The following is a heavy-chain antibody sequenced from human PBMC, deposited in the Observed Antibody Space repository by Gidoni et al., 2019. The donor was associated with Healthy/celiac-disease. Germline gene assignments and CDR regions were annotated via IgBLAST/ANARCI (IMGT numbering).Heavy chain of an antibody. V-gene: IGHV4-34*01. CDR1: GGSFSGYY. Sequence: QVQLQQWGAGLLKPSETLSLTCAVYGGSFSGYYWSWIRQPPGKGLEWIGEINHSVSTNYNPSLKSRVTISVDTSKNQFSLKLSSVTAADTAVYYCARGVVLAVAGISGTYYFDYWGQGTLVTVSS. CDR2: INHSVST. D-gene: IGHD6-19*01. CDR3: ARGVVLAVAGISGTYYFDY. J-gene: IGHJ4*02.